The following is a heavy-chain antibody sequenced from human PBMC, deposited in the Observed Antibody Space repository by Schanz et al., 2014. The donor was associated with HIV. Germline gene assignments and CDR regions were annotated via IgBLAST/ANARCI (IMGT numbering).Heavy chain of an antibody. D-gene: IGHD2-2*01. Sequence: QVQLVQSGTEVAQPGASVKVSCKASGYTFTSYAINWVRQAPGQGLEWMGGIIPMFETTHYAPKFQGRVTITADESTSTACMELSSLRSEATAVSYSARDLSLASSTPTLAFDIWGQGTMVTVSS. CDR3: ARDLSLASSTPTLAFDI. V-gene: IGHV1-69*13. CDR1: GYTFTSYA. CDR2: IIPMFETT. J-gene: IGHJ3*02.